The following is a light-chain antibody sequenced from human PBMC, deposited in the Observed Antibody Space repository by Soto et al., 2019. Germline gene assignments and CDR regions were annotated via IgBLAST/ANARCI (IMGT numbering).Light chain of an antibody. Sequence: QSVLTQPPSVSADPGQKVTISCSGSSSNIGNNYVSWYQQLPGTAPKLLIYDNNKRPSGIPDRFSGSKSGTSATLGITGLQTGDEADYYCGTWDSSLGAYVFGTGTKVTVL. CDR2: DNN. CDR1: SSNIGNNY. J-gene: IGLJ1*01. CDR3: GTWDSSLGAYV. V-gene: IGLV1-51*01.